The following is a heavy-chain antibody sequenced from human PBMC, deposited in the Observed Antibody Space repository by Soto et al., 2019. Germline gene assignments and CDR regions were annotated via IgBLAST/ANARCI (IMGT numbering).Heavy chain of an antibody. Sequence: GGSLRLSCAASGFTFSDYYMSWIRQAPGKGLECVAYISVSSTYANYGDSVEGRFTISRDNAKNSLYLQMNSLRAEDTAVYYCASGDVGFDPWGQGSLVTVSS. V-gene: IGHV3-11*03. J-gene: IGHJ5*02. CDR3: ASGDVGFDP. CDR1: GFTFSDYY. CDR2: ISVSSTYA. D-gene: IGHD3-10*01.